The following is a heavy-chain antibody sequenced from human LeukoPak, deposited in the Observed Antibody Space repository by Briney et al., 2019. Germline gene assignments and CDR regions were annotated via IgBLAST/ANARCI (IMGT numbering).Heavy chain of an antibody. J-gene: IGHJ4*02. CDR1: GFSFTSYW. CDR3: AKGEYYDFDY. Sequence: GGTLRLSCAASGFSFTSYWMHWVRQAPGKGLEWVSLISGSGGSTYGGSTYYADSVKGRFTISRDNSKSTLYLQMNNLRAEDTAVYYCAKGEYYDFDYWGQGSRVSLHS. D-gene: IGHD3-16*01. CDR2: ISGSGGST. V-gene: IGHV3-23*01.